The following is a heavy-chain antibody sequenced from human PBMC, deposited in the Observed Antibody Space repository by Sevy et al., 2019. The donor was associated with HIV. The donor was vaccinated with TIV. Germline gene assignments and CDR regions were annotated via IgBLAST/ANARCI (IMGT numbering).Heavy chain of an antibody. V-gene: IGHV3-23*01. D-gene: IGHD1-26*01. Sequence: GGSLRLSCAASGIIFKSYVMSWVRQAPGKGLEWLSGICASGGSTYYADSVKGRFTISRDNFKSTPYLQMNILRAEDTAVYYCAGAGVGAKGFDYWGQGTLVTVSS. CDR3: AGAGVGAKGFDY. J-gene: IGHJ4*02. CDR2: ICASGGST. CDR1: GIIFKSYV.